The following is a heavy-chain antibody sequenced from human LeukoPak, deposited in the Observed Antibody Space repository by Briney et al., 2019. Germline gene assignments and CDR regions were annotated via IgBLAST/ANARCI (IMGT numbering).Heavy chain of an antibody. J-gene: IGHJ5*02. CDR3: ARRGGSSQTIWFDP. V-gene: IGHV4-59*08. Sequence: SETLSLTCTVSGGSISSYYWSWIRQPPGKGLEWIGYIFYSGSSNYNPSLKSRVTISVDTSKNQFFLRLTSVTAADTAVYYCARRGGSSQTIWFDPWGQGTLVTVSS. D-gene: IGHD6-13*01. CDR2: IFYSGSS. CDR1: GGSISSYY.